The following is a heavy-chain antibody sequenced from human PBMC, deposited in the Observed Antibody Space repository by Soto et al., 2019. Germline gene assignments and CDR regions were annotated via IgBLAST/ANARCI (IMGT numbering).Heavy chain of an antibody. Sequence: SETLSLTCTVSGGSISSYYWSWIRQPPGKGLEWIGYIYYSGSTNYNPSLKSRVTISVDTSKNQFSLKLSSVTAADTAVYYCARGGRSSSWYLSLFDPWGQGTRVTVSS. D-gene: IGHD6-13*01. CDR2: IYYSGST. CDR3: ARGGRSSSWYLSLFDP. J-gene: IGHJ5*02. V-gene: IGHV4-59*01. CDR1: GGSISSYY.